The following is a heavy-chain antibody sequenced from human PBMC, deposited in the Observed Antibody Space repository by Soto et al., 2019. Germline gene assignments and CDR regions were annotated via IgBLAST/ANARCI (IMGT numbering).Heavy chain of an antibody. J-gene: IGHJ6*03. CDR2: INDSGNI. CDR1: GGSFSGYQ. V-gene: IGHV4-34*01. D-gene: IGHD3-10*01. CDR3: ARGVILWFGELSRRGGYHYYMDV. Sequence: QVQLQQWGAGLLKPSETLSLTCAVYGGSFSGYQWSWIRQTPGKGLEWIGEINDSGNINYNPSLKSRVTILLDTPKKQISLKLSSVTAADSAVYYCARGVILWFGELSRRGGYHYYMDVWGKGTTVPVSS.